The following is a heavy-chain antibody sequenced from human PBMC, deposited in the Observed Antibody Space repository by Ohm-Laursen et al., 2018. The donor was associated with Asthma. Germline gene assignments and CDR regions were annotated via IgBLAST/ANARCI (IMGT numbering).Heavy chain of an antibody. J-gene: IGHJ4*02. V-gene: IGHV1-46*01. CDR2: INRDNYRT. Sequence: AASVKVSCEASGYTFTDHHMHWVRQAPGQGLEWMAFINRDNYRTAYAQRFQGRVTMTTDTSTSTAYMELRGLRSDDTAVYYCARVLSYYDHSSYYDRIDYWGQGSLVTVSS. CDR3: ARVLSYYDHSSYYDRIDY. D-gene: IGHD3-22*01. CDR1: GYTFTDHH.